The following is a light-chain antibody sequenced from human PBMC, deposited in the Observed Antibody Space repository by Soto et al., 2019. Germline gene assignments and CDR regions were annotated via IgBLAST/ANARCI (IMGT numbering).Light chain of an antibody. Sequence: QSVLTQPASVSGSPGQSITISCTGTSSDVGGYNYVSWYQLHPGKAPKLIIYEVSNRPSGVSNRFSGSKSGNTASLTISGLQAEDEADYYCNSYTSSTAYVLGTGTKLTVL. CDR3: NSYTSSTAYV. CDR1: SSDVGGYNY. J-gene: IGLJ1*01. CDR2: EVS. V-gene: IGLV2-14*01.